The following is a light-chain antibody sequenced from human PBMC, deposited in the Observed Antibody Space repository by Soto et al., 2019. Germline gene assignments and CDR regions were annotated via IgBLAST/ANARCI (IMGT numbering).Light chain of an antibody. CDR3: SPYTSSSTLSTYV. V-gene: IGLV2-14*03. Sequence: QSALTQPASVSGSPGQSITISCTGTSSDVGGYNYVSWYQHHPGKAPKLMIYDVSNRPSGVSNRFSGSKSGNTASLIISGLQAEDEADYYCSPYTSSSTLSTYVFGTGTRSPS. J-gene: IGLJ1*01. CDR1: SSDVGGYNY. CDR2: DVS.